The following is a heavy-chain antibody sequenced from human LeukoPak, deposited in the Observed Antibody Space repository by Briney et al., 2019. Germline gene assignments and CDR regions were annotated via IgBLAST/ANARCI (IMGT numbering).Heavy chain of an antibody. CDR1: GGPISSYY. D-gene: IGHD5-12*01. J-gene: IGHJ4*02. CDR3: ARTSRSGYDQSAFFDY. CDR2: IYTSGST. V-gene: IGHV4-4*07. Sequence: PSETLSLTCTVSGGPISSYYWSWIRQPAGKGLEWIGRIYTSGSTNYNPSLKSRVTMSVDTSKNQFSLKLSSVTAADTAVYYCARTSRSGYDQSAFFDYWGQGTLVTVSS.